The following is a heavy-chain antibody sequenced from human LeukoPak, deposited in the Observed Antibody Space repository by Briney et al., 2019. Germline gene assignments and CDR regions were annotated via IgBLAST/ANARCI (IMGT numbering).Heavy chain of an antibody. V-gene: IGHV5-51*01. J-gene: IGHJ5*02. CDR2: IYPGDSDT. CDR1: GYSFTSYW. CDR3: ARPLRFLEWFWFDP. D-gene: IGHD3-3*01. Sequence: GESLQISCKGSGYSFTSYWIGWVRQLPGKGLEWMGIIYPGDSDTRYSPSFQGQVTISADKSINTAYLQWSSLKASDTAMYYCARPLRFLEWFWFDPWGQGTLVTVSS.